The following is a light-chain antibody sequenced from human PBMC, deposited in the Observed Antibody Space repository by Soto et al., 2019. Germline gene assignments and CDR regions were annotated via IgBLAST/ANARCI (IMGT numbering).Light chain of an antibody. J-gene: IGKJ1*01. CDR2: GAS. CDR3: XXXXXWPQT. V-gene: IGKV3-15*01. CDR1: QSVSSN. Sequence: EIVMTQSPATLSVSPGERATLSCRASQSVSSNLAWYQQKPGQAPRLLIYGASTRATGIPARFSGSGSGTEFTLTISSLQXXXXXXXXXXXXXXWPQTFGQGAKVEIK.